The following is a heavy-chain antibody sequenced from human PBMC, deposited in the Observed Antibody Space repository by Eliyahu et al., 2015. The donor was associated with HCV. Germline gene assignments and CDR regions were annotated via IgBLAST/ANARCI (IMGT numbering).Heavy chain of an antibody. CDR3: AKLRYLEWLLYPNYFDY. CDR2: XSGSGDST. J-gene: IGHJ4*02. D-gene: IGHD3-9*01. V-gene: IGHV3-23*01. CDR1: DFXXRAHA. Sequence: QRVGFRSAACTATDFXXRAHAMSWXRQAPGXGLEWVXAXSGSGDSTFXADSVKGRFTISRDNSKNTLDLQMNSLRXEDTAVYYCAKLRYLEWLLYPNYFDYWGQGTPVTVSS.